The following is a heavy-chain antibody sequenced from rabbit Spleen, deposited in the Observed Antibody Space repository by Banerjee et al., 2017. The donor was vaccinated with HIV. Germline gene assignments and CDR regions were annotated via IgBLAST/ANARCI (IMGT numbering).Heavy chain of an antibody. D-gene: IGHD1-1*01. CDR1: GFSFSSSDY. V-gene: IGHV1S40*01. CDR3: ARVDVSDITYFNL. Sequence: QSLEESGGDLVKPGASLTLTCTASGFSFSSSDYMCWVRQAPGKGLEWISCIAGSSSAFTYSATWAKGRFTCSKPSSTTVTLQMTSLTVADTATYFCARVDVSDITYFNLWGQGTLVTVS. CDR2: IAGSSSAFT. J-gene: IGHJ4*01.